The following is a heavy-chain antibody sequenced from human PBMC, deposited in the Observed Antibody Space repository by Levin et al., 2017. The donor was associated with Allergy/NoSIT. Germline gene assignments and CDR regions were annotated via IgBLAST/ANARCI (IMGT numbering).Heavy chain of an antibody. CDR1: RGSIRSGGYS. Sequence: SQTLSLTCAVSRGSIRSGGYSWRWIRQPPGKGLEWIGNIYLSGSTNDNPSLKSRVTMSVDRSKNQFSLKLSYVTAADTAVYYCARVAGYSYGYYFDYWGPGTLVTVSS. V-gene: IGHV4-30-2*01. D-gene: IGHD5-18*01. CDR2: IYLSGST. CDR3: ARVAGYSYGYYFDY. J-gene: IGHJ4*02.